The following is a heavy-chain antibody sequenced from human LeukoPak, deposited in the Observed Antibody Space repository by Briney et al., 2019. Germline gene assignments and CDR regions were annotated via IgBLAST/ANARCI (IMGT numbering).Heavy chain of an antibody. D-gene: IGHD4-17*01. CDR3: ARGPTGYGDYGEHHYYYMDV. V-gene: IGHV4-59*01. CDR1: VGSIIIYY. Sequence: SETLSVTSIHPVGSIIIYYWSWIPQPPGEGVEWRGSIYYSGRTNCDPSLKSPVTIPVATSKTQVSLQLSFVTAAATGRGYGARGPTGYGDYGEHHYYYMDVWGKGTTVTVSS. J-gene: IGHJ6*03. CDR2: IYYSGRT.